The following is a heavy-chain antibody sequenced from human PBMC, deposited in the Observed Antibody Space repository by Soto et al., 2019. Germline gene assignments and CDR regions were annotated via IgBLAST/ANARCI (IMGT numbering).Heavy chain of an antibody. D-gene: IGHD5-12*01. J-gene: IGHJ4*02. V-gene: IGHV4-39*02. CDR2: IYYSGRT. CDR1: GGPSDSSTYY. CDR3: ARESSGYDPFDY. Sequence: PSETLSLTCTVSGGPSDSSTYYWGWIRQPPGKGLEWIGSIYYSGRTYYNPSLKSRVTISIDTSKTQFSLKLRSVTAADTAVYYCARESSGYDPFDYWGQGIMVTVS.